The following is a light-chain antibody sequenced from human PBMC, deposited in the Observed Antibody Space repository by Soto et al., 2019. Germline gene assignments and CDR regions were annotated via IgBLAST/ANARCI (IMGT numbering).Light chain of an antibody. Sequence: ERVMTQYPGTLSVSAGEIATLSCSASQTVSSNLAWYQQKPGQAPRLLIYGASTRATVIPARFSGSGSGTAFTLTINVLQSEDFAVYFCQEYDNWPWKFGQGTKVDIK. CDR3: QEYDNWPWK. CDR2: GAS. V-gene: IGKV3D-15*01. J-gene: IGKJ1*01. CDR1: QTVSSN.